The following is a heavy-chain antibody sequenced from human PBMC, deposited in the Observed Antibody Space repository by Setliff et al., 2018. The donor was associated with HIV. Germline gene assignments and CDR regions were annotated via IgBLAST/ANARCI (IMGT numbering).Heavy chain of an antibody. CDR3: ARGHSHGYGYSGSYGPFDI. D-gene: IGHD1-26*01. CDR2: IYYSGST. Sequence: SETLSLTCTVSGGSISSYYWSWIRQPPGKGLEWIGYIYYSGSTNYNPSLKSRVTISVDTSKNQFSLKLSSVTAADTAVYYCARGHSHGYGYSGSYGPFDIWGQGTMVTVSS. V-gene: IGHV4-59*01. CDR1: GGSISSYY. J-gene: IGHJ3*02.